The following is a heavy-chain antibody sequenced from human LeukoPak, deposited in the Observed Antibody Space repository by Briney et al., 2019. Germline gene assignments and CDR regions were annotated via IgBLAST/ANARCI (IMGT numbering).Heavy chain of an antibody. CDR1: GFTFSSFA. Sequence: GGSLRLSCAASGFTFSSFAMHWVRQAPGKGLEWVALIPSDGSNKYYADSVKGRFTLSRDNPKNTLYVQMNSLRADDTAVYYCARDPIGYCSSSNCYKFDYWGQGTLVTVSS. V-gene: IGHV3-30-3*01. CDR3: ARDPIGYCSSSNCYKFDY. D-gene: IGHD2-2*01. J-gene: IGHJ4*02. CDR2: IPSDGSNK.